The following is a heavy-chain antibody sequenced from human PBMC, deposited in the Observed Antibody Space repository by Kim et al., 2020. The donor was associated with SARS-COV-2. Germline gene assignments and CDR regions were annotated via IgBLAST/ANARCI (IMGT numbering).Heavy chain of an antibody. Sequence: GGSLRLSCAASGFTFGDYAMHWVRQAPGKGLEWVSGISWNSGSIGYADSVKGRFTISRDNAKNSLYLQMNSLRAEDTALYYCAKDISRYDFWSGRYFDYWGQGTLVTVSS. CDR1: GFTFGDYA. D-gene: IGHD3-3*01. CDR3: AKDISRYDFWSGRYFDY. J-gene: IGHJ4*02. CDR2: ISWNSGSI. V-gene: IGHV3-9*01.